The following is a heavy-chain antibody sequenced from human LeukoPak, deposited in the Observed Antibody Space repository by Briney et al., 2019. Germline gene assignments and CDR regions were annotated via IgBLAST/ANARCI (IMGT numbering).Heavy chain of an antibody. V-gene: IGHV4-34*01. D-gene: IGHD5-12*01. CDR2: INHSGST. CDR3: ARLSLGYRYGGYAGGFDP. Sequence: SETLSLTCAVYGGSFSGYYWSWIRQPPGKGLEWIGEINHSGSTNYNPSLKSRVTISVDTSKNQFSLKLSSVTAADTAVYYCARLSLGYRYGGYAGGFDPWGQGTLVTVSS. J-gene: IGHJ5*02. CDR1: GGSFSGYY.